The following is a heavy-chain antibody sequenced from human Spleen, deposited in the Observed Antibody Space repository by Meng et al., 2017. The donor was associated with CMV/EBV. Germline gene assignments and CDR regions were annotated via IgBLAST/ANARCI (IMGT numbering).Heavy chain of an antibody. D-gene: IGHD6-19*01. V-gene: IGHV1-69*05. J-gene: IGHJ6*02. CDR1: GGTFSSYA. Sequence: SVKVSCKASGGTFSSYAISWVRQAPGQGLEWMGGIIPIFGTANYAQKFQGRVTITTDESTSTAYMELSSLRSEETAVHYCASRGYSSGWYQEYYYYGMYVWGQGTTVTVSS. CDR3: ASRGYSSGWYQEYYYYGMYV. CDR2: IIPIFGTA.